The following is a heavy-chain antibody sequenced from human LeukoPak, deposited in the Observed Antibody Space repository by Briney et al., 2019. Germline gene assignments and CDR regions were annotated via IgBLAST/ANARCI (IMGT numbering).Heavy chain of an antibody. J-gene: IGHJ4*02. CDR1: GGSISSYY. D-gene: IGHD6-6*01. V-gene: IGHV4-59*08. CDR2: VSDSGST. CDR3: ARQNGQLVNY. Sequence: SETLSLTCTVSGGSISSYYWSWIRQPPGKGLEWIGYVSDSGSTNYNPSLKSRVTISVDTSKNQFSLKLSSVTAADTAVYYCARQNGQLVNYWGQGILVTVSS.